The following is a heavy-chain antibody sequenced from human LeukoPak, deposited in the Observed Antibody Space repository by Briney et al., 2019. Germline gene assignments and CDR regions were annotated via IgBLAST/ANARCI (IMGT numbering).Heavy chain of an antibody. CDR2: ISATGGST. D-gene: IGHD2-2*01. J-gene: IGHJ6*02. Sequence: GGSLRLSCAASGFIFSDAWMTWVRQAPGKGLEWVSTISATGGSTYYADSVKGRFTISRDNSKNTLYLQMNSLRADDTAVYYCARGTMPHGMDVWGQGTTVTVSS. CDR1: GFIFSDAW. CDR3: ARGTMPHGMDV. V-gene: IGHV3-23*01.